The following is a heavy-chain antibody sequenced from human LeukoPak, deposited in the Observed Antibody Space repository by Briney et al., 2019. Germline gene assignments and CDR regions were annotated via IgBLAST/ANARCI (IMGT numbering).Heavy chain of an antibody. V-gene: IGHV3-23*01. Sequence: GGSLRLSCAASGFTFTSYSMSWVRQAPGKGLEWVSGTSDRGDYTYYADSVKGRFTLSRDNSKNTLYLQMNSLRAEDTALYFCAKKAQYNGNYPLDYWGQGPLVTVSS. D-gene: IGHD1-26*01. CDR1: GFTFTSYS. CDR2: TSDRGDYT. J-gene: IGHJ4*02. CDR3: AKKAQYNGNYPLDY.